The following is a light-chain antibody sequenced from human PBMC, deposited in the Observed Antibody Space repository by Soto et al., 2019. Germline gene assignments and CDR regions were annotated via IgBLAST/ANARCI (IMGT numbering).Light chain of an antibody. V-gene: IGKV1-27*01. CDR3: QKYNSAPLT. CDR2: AAS. J-gene: IGKJ4*01. CDR1: LPISNY. Sequence: DIQITHSPSTLSACVGDRVAITFRASLPISNYLAWYQQKPGNIPNLLIYAASTLQAGVPSRFSGSGSGTDFTLTISSLQPEDVAAYYCQKYNSAPLTFGGGTKVDIK.